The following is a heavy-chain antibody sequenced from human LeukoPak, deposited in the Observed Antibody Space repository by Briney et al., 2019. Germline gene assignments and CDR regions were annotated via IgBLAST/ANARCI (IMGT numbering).Heavy chain of an antibody. CDR1: GFTFSSYA. J-gene: IGHJ4*02. CDR2: ISYDGSNK. D-gene: IGHD6-13*01. V-gene: IGHV3-30-3*01. Sequence: PGRSLRLSCAASGFTFSSYAMHWVRQAPGKGLEWVAVISYDGSNKYYADSVKGRFTISRDNSKNTLYLQMNSLRAEDTAVYYCARDQKQLRIFFGYWGQGTLVTVSS. CDR3: ARDQKQLRIFFGY.